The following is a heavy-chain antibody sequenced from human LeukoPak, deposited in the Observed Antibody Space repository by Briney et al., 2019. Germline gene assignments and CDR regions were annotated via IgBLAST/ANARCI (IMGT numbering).Heavy chain of an antibody. V-gene: IGHV3-11*01. CDR1: GFTFNDYY. CDR2: INIGGTNT. J-gene: IGHJ5*02. Sequence: PGGSLRLSCAATGFTFNDYYMSWIRQAPGKGLEWLSYINIGGTNTHYADSVKGRFTISRDNAKKSLYLEMNNLRAEDTAVYYCATDGAGFDTWGQGVLVTVSS. CDR3: ATDGAGFDT.